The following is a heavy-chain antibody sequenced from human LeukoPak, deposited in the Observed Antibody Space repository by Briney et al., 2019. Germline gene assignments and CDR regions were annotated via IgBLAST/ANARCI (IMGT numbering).Heavy chain of an antibody. CDR1: GFTFSDYN. CDR3: ARARTYYYYYMDV. V-gene: IGHV3-11*04. D-gene: IGHD1/OR15-1a*01. CDR2: ISRSGSTK. J-gene: IGHJ6*03. Sequence: GGSLRLSCAASGFTFSDYNMRWIRQAPGKGLEWVSSISRSGSTKYYADSVKGRFTISRDNAKNSLFLQMNSLRAEDTAVYYCARARTYYYYYMDVWGKGTTVTVSS.